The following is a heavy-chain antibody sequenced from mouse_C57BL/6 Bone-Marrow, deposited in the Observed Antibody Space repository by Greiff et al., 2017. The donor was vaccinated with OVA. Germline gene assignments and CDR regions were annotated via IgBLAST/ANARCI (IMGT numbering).Heavy chain of an antibody. V-gene: IGHV1-7*01. CDR1: GYTFTSYC. Sequence: QVQLQQSGAELAKPGASVKLSCKASGYTFTSYCMHWVKQRPGQGLAWIGYINPSSGYPKYTQTFKDKATLTADKSSSTAYMQLSSLTYEDSAVYYCATPTYYDYDGGYYFDYWGQGTTLTVSA. CDR2: INPSSGYP. J-gene: IGHJ2*01. CDR3: ATPTYYDYDGGYYFDY. D-gene: IGHD2-4*01.